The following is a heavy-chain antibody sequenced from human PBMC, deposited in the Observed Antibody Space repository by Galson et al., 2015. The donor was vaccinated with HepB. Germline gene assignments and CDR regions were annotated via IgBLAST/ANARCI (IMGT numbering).Heavy chain of an antibody. CDR3: ARVNPNDYGDYDPSYGMDV. CDR2: ISAYNGNT. D-gene: IGHD4-17*01. J-gene: IGHJ6*02. CDR1: GYTFTSYG. Sequence: SVKVSCKASGYTFTSYGISWVRQAPGQGLEWMGWISAYNGNTNYAQKLQGRVTMTTDTSTSTAYMELRSLRSDDTAVYYCARVNPNDYGDYDPSYGMDVWGQGTTVTVSS. V-gene: IGHV1-18*04.